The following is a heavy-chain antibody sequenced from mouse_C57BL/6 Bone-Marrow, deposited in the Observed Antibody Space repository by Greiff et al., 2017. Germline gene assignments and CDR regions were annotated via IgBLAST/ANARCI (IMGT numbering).Heavy chain of an antibody. V-gene: IGHV1-75*01. CDR1: GYTFTDYS. D-gene: IGHD2-3*01. Sequence: QVQLKESGPELVKPGASVKISCKASGYTFTDYSINWVKQRPGQGLEWIGWIFPGSGSTYYNEKFKGKATLTVDKSSSTAYMLLSSLTSEDSAVYFCARWRWLLPHYYAMDYWGQGTSVTVSS. CDR2: IFPGSGST. CDR3: ARWRWLLPHYYAMDY. J-gene: IGHJ4*01.